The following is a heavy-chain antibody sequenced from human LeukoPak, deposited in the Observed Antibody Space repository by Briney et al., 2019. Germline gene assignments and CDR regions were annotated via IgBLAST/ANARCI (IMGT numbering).Heavy chain of an antibody. Sequence: GGSLRLSCTASGFTFGDYAMSWVRQAPGKGLEWVGFIRSKAYGGTTEYAASVKGRFTISRDDSKSVAYLQMNSLKTEDTAVYYCTRDDSSSSSFDYWGQGTLVTVSS. J-gene: IGHJ4*02. CDR1: GFTFGDYA. CDR2: IRSKAYGGTT. CDR3: TRDDSSSSSFDY. D-gene: IGHD6-6*01. V-gene: IGHV3-49*04.